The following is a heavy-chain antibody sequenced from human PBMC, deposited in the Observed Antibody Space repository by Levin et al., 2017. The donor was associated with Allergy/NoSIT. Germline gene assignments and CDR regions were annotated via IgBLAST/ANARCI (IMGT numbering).Heavy chain of an antibody. CDR3: AKGTFDWLLSSGKFGH. D-gene: IGHD3-9*01. CDR2: ISSSGGRT. Sequence: GGSLRLSCAASGFTFNTYGMSWVRQAPGKGLEWVSGISSSGGRTYYADSVRGRFTISRDNSTNTLYLQMSSLRLADTAVYYCAKGTFDWLLSSGKFGHWGQGSLVTVSS. CDR1: GFTFNTYG. V-gene: IGHV3-23*01. J-gene: IGHJ4*02.